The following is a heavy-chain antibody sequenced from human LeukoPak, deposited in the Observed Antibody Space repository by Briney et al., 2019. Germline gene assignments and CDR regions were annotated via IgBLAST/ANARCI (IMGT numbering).Heavy chain of an antibody. CDR2: IKQDGNQK. Sequence: GGSLRLSCVASGFTFSSYWMTWVRQAPGKGLEWVANIKQDGNQKYYMDSVKGRFTISRDNARNPLYLQINSLRAEDTAVYYCARNTGSHPWGQGTLVTVSS. D-gene: IGHD1-26*01. CDR1: GFTFSSYW. J-gene: IGHJ5*02. CDR3: ARNTGSHP. V-gene: IGHV3-7*01.